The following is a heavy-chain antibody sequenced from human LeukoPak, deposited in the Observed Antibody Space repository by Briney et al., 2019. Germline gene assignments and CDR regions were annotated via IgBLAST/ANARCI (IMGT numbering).Heavy chain of an antibody. D-gene: IGHD3-3*01. CDR2: ISGSGGST. J-gene: IGHJ4*02. CDR1: GFTFSSYA. Sequence: GGSLRLSCAASGFTFSSYAMSWVRQAPGKGLEWVSAISGSGGSTYYADSVKGRFTISRDNSKNTLYLQMNSLRAEDTAAYYCAKGEYDFWSGYHFDYWGQGTLVTVSS. CDR3: AKGEYDFWSGYHFDY. V-gene: IGHV3-23*01.